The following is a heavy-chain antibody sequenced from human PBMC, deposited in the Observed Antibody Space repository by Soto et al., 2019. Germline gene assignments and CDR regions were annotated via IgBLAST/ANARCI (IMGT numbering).Heavy chain of an antibody. Sequence: SVKVSCKASGGTFSSYAISWVRQAPGQGLEWMGGIIPIFGTANYAQKFQGRVTITADESTSTAYMELSSLRSEDTAVYYCARSLWFGELSPGGNFDYWGQGTLVTVSS. CDR2: IIPIFGTA. CDR1: GGTFSSYA. V-gene: IGHV1-69*13. CDR3: ARSLWFGELSPGGNFDY. D-gene: IGHD3-10*01. J-gene: IGHJ4*02.